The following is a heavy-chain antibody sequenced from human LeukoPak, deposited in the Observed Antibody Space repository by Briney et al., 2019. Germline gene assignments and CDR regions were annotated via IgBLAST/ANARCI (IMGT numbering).Heavy chain of an antibody. CDR3: AREIYGDYEGWFDP. CDR2: IYSGGST. CDR1: GFTFSSYA. J-gene: IGHJ5*02. Sequence: GGSLRLSCAASGFTFSSYAMSWVRQAPGKGLEWVSVIYSGGSTYYADSVKGRFTISRDNSKNTLYLQMNSLRAEDTAVYYCAREIYGDYEGWFDPWGQGTLVTVSS. V-gene: IGHV3-66*01. D-gene: IGHD4-17*01.